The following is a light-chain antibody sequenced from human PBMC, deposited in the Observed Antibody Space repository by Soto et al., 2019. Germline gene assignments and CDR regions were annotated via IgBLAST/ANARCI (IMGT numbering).Light chain of an antibody. CDR2: DAS. CDR3: QQCYMGWT. CDR1: QSVSSW. Sequence: DIQMTQTPATLSAFAGDRVTVTCRASQSVSSWVAWYQEKPGRGPKLLIYDASTWQSGVPSRFSGTGSGTEFTFSITSLQPEDFGTYYCQQCYMGWTFGQGTKVDIK. J-gene: IGKJ1*01. V-gene: IGKV1-5*01.